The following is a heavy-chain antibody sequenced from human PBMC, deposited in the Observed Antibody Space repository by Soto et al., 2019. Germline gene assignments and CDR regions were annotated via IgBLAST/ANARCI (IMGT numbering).Heavy chain of an antibody. Sequence: GGSLRLSCAGSGFTFSDHYMDWVRQAPGKGLEWVGRSRNKTKGYTTEYAASVKGRFTMSRDESKSSLYLQMNSLKIEDTAVYYCARVIVVVAGTTHHYYFDYWGQGTLVTVSS. V-gene: IGHV3-72*01. CDR1: GFTFSDHY. CDR2: SRNKTKGYTT. CDR3: ARVIVVVAGTTHHYYFDY. J-gene: IGHJ4*02. D-gene: IGHD2-15*01.